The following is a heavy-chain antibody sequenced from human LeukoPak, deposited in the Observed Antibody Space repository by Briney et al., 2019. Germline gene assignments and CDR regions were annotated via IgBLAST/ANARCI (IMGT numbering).Heavy chain of an antibody. V-gene: IGHV3-33*01. CDR2: IWYDGSNK. CDR1: GFTFSSYG. J-gene: IGHJ6*02. D-gene: IGHD6-13*01. CDR3: ARHNIAAAGTGYYYGMDV. Sequence: GGSLRLSCAASGFTFSSYGMHWVRQAPGKXLEWVAVIWYDGSNKYYADSVKGRFTISRDNSKNTLYLQMNSLRAEDTAVYYCARHNIAAAGTGYYYGMDVWGQGTTVTVSS.